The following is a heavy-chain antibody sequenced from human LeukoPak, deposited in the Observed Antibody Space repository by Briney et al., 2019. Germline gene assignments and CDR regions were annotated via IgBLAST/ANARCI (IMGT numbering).Heavy chain of an antibody. CDR1: GYTFTSYA. CDR2: INAGNGNT. Sequence: ASVKVSCKASGYTFTSYATHWVRQAPGQRLEWMGWINAGNGNTKYSQKFQGRVTITRDTSASTAYMELSSLRSEDTAVYYCARHIEYYDFWSGYYTYNWFDPWGQGTLVTVSS. V-gene: IGHV1-3*01. J-gene: IGHJ5*02. D-gene: IGHD3-3*01. CDR3: ARHIEYYDFWSGYYTYNWFDP.